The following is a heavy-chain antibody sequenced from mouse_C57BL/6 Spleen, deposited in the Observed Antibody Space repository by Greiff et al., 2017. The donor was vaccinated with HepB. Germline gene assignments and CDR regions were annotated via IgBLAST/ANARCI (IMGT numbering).Heavy chain of an antibody. CDR3: ARDFITTVVAEYYYAMDY. J-gene: IGHJ4*01. D-gene: IGHD1-1*01. Sequence: EVQLQQSGPVLVKPGASVKMSCKASGYTFTDYYMNWVKQSHGKSLEWIGVINPYNGGTSYNQKFKGKATLTVDKSSSTAYMELNSLTSEDFAVYYCARDFITTVVAEYYYAMDYWGQGTSVTVSS. CDR2: INPYNGGT. CDR1: GYTFTDYY. V-gene: IGHV1-19*01.